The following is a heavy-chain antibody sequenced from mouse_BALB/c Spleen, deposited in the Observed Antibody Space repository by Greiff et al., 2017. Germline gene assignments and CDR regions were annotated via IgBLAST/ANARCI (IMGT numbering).Heavy chain of an antibody. J-gene: IGHJ1*01. Sequence: VQLVESGPGLVQPSQSLSITCTVSGFSLTSYGVHWVRQSPGKGLEWLGVIWSGGSTDYNAAFISRLSISKDNSKSQVFFKMNSLQANDTAIYYCARNGPRSWYFDVWGAGTTVTVSS. CDR3: ARNGPRSWYFDV. V-gene: IGHV2-2*02. CDR1: GFSLTSYG. CDR2: IWSGGST.